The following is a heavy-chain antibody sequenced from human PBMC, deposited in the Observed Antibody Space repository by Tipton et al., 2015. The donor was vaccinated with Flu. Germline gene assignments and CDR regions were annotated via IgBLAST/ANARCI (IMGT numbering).Heavy chain of an antibody. D-gene: IGHD1-26*01. J-gene: IGHJ3*02. Sequence: GSLRLSCATSGFTFSSYEMNWVRQAPGKGLEWVSYISSSGSTIYYADSVKGRFTISRDNAKNSQYLQMNSLRAEDTAVYYCAREGVGATSNGAFDIWGQGTMVTVSS. CDR3: AREGVGATSNGAFDI. CDR1: GFTFSSYE. CDR2: ISSSGSTI. V-gene: IGHV3-48*03.